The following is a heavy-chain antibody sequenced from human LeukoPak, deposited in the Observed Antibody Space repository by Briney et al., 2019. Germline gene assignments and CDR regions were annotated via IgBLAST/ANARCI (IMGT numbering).Heavy chain of an antibody. V-gene: IGHV3-23*01. CDR3: AKAPPYYYDSSGGDV. CDR1: GFTFSSYA. Sequence: GGSLRLSCAASGFTFSSYAMSWVRQAPGKGLEWVSAISGSGGSTYYADSVKGRFTISRDNSKSTLYLQMNSLRAEDTAVYYCAKAPPYYYDSSGGDVWGQGTTVTVSS. CDR2: ISGSGGST. D-gene: IGHD3-22*01. J-gene: IGHJ6*02.